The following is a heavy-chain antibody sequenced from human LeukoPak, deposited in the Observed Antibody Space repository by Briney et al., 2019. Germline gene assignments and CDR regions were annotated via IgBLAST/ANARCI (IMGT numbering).Heavy chain of an antibody. CDR1: GGSISSSSYY. D-gene: IGHD1-1*01. V-gene: IGHV4-39*07. Sequence: SETLSLTCTVSGGSISSSSYYWGWIRQPPGKGLELIGSIYYSGSTYYNPSLKSRVTISVDTSKNQFSLKLSSVTAADTAVYYCARRGNWNDGSSYWYFDLWGRGTLVTVSS. CDR2: IYYSGST. CDR3: ARRGNWNDGSSYWYFDL. J-gene: IGHJ2*01.